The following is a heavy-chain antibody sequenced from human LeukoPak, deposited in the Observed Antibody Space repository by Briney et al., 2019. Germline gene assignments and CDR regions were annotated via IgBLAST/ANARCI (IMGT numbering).Heavy chain of an antibody. V-gene: IGHV1-3*01. J-gene: IGHJ4*02. D-gene: IGHD2-8*01. Sequence: ASVKVSCKASGYTFTNYAIHWVRQAPGQRLEWMAWINAGNGNTKYSQKFQGRVTVTRDTSASTAYMELSSLKSEDTALYYCARDLMVATGRPHPIDYWGREPWSPSPQ. CDR2: INAGNGNT. CDR3: ARDLMVATGRPHPIDY. CDR1: GYTFTNYA.